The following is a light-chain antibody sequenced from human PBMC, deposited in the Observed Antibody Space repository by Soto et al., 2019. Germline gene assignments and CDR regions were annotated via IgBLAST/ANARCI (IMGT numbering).Light chain of an antibody. J-gene: IGKJ1*01. CDR1: QSVISN. CDR2: GAS. V-gene: IGKV3-15*01. Sequence: EIVMTQSPATLSVSPGERATLSCRASQSVISNLAWYQQKPGQAPRLLIYGASTRATGIPARFSGSGSGTDFTLTISRLEPEDSAVYYCQQYGSSPTWTFGQGTKVDIK. CDR3: QQYGSSPTWT.